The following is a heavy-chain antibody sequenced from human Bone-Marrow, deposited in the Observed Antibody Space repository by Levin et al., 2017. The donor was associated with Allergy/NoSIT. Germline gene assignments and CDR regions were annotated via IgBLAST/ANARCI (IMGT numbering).Heavy chain of an antibody. CDR1: GFTFSSYT. V-gene: IGHV3-21*01. J-gene: IGHJ5*02. Sequence: MSGGSLRLSCAASGFTFSSYTMNWVRQAPGKGLEWVSSISSSSTYIHYADSVKGRFTISRDNAKNSLYLQMNTLRAEDTAVYYCAREAPCDGGSCYSGNFFDPWGQGTLVTVSS. D-gene: IGHD2-15*01. CDR2: ISSSSTYI. CDR3: AREAPCDGGSCYSGNFFDP.